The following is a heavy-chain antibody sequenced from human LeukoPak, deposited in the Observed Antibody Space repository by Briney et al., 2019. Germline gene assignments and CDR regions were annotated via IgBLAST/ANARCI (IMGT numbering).Heavy chain of an antibody. CDR2: IYYSGST. D-gene: IGHD2-21*02. CDR1: GYSISSGYY. CDR3: ARDRGDYYFDY. V-gene: IGHV4-38-2*02. Sequence: SETLSLTCTVSGYSISSGYYWGWFRQPPGKGREWIGSIYYSGSTYYNPSLKSRVTISVDTSKNQFSLKLSSVTAADTAVYYCARDRGDYYFDYWGQGTLVTVSS. J-gene: IGHJ4*02.